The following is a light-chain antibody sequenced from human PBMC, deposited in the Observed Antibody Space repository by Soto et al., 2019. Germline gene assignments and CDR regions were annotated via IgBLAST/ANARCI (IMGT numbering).Light chain of an antibody. CDR2: EAS. V-gene: IGKV1-5*01. Sequence: DILMTQSPSTLSASVGDRVTITCRSSESISVWLAWYQQQPGKAPKLLIYEASILESGVPSRFSGTGSGTEFTLTISSLQPNDFATYYCHQSKTKLWTFCQGTRVEV. J-gene: IGKJ1*01. CDR3: HQSKTKLWT. CDR1: ESISVW.